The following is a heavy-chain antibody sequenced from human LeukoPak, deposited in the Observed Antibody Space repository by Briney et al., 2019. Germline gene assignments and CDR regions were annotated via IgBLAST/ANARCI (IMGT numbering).Heavy chain of an antibody. J-gene: IGHJ4*02. D-gene: IGHD1-14*01. Sequence: KPSETLSLTCAVYGGSFSGYYWSWIRQPPGKGLEWIGEINHSGSTNHNPSLKSRVTISVDTSKNQFSLKLSSATAADTAVYYCARGPYVYDYWGQGTLVTVSS. V-gene: IGHV4-34*01. CDR2: INHSGST. CDR1: GGSFSGYY. CDR3: ARGPYVYDY.